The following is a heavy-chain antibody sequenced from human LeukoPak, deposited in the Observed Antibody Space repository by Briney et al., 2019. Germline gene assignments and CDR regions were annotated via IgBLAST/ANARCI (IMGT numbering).Heavy chain of an antibody. J-gene: IGHJ4*02. CDR3: ARRGDGGYGSGSYYLDY. V-gene: IGHV4-59*01. D-gene: IGHD3-10*01. CDR1: GGSISSYY. Sequence: PSETLSLTCTVSGGSISSYYWSWIRQPPGKGLEWIGYIYYSGSTNYNPSLKSRVTMSVDTSKNQFSLKLSSVTAADTAVYYCARRGDGGYGSGSYYLDYWGQGTLVTVSS. CDR2: IYYSGST.